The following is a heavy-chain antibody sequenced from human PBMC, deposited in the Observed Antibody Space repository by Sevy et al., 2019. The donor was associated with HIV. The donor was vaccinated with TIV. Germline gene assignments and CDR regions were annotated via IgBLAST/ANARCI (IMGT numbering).Heavy chain of an antibody. CDR2: ISFDATNK. CDR1: GFTFNRYS. CDR3: ALERLSSDVAEYFQN. D-gene: IGHD1-1*01. J-gene: IGHJ1*01. V-gene: IGHV3-30-3*01. Sequence: GGSLRLSCAASGFTFNRYSMHWVRQAPGKGLEWVATISFDATNKHYPDSVKWRFTISRDNFQNSLFLQMDSLRPEDTAVYYCALERLSSDVAEYFQNWGQCTLVTVSS.